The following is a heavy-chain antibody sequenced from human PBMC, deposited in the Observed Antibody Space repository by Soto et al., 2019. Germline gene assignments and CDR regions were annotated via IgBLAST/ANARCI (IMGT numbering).Heavy chain of an antibody. D-gene: IGHD4-17*01. CDR2: ISGSGGST. Sequence: EVQLLESGGGLVQPGGSLRLSCAASGFTFSSYAMSWVRQAPGKGLEWVSAISGSGGSTYYADSVKGRFTISRDNSKNTLYLQMNSLRAEDTAVYYCAKATLDYGDDQGAFDIWGQGTMVTVSS. CDR3: AKATLDYGDDQGAFDI. J-gene: IGHJ3*02. V-gene: IGHV3-23*01. CDR1: GFTFSSYA.